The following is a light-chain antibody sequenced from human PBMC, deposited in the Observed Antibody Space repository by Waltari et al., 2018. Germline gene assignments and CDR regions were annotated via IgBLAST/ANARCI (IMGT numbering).Light chain of an antibody. V-gene: IGLV3-21*04. CDR3: QVWDSSSVV. CDR1: HIGSKS. CDR2: YDS. Sequence: SYVLTQPPSVSVAPGKTARITCGGNHIGSKSVHWYQQKQGQAPVLVIYYDSDRPSGIPERFSGSNSGNTATLTISRVEAGDEADYYCQVWDSSSVVFGGGTKLTVL. J-gene: IGLJ2*01.